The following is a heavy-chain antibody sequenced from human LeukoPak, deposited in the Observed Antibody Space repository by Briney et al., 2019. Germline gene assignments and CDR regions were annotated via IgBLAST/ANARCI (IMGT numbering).Heavy chain of an antibody. Sequence: GASVKVSCKVSGYTLTELSMHWVRQAPGKGLEWMGGFDPEDGETIYAQKFQGRVTMTEDTSTDTAYMELSSLRSEDTAVYYCATGVPYDYVWGSYRYSSFDIWGQGTMVTVSS. CDR3: ATGVPYDYVWGSYRYSSFDI. J-gene: IGHJ3*02. V-gene: IGHV1-24*01. CDR2: FDPEDGET. D-gene: IGHD3-16*02. CDR1: GYTLTELS.